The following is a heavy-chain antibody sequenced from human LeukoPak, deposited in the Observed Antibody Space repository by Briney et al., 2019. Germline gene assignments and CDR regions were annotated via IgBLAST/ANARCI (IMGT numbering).Heavy chain of an antibody. CDR3: ARVDSSGYYLNWFDP. Sequence: PSETLSLTCTVSGGSISRYYWSWIRQPPGKGLEWIGYIYYSGSTNYNPFLKSRVTISVDTSKNQFSLKLSSVTAADTAVYYCARVDSSGYYLNWFDPWGQGTLVTVSS. V-gene: IGHV4-59*01. J-gene: IGHJ5*02. CDR1: GGSISRYY. D-gene: IGHD3-22*01. CDR2: IYYSGST.